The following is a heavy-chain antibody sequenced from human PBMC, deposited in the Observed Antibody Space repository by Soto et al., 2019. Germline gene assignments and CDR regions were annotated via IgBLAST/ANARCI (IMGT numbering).Heavy chain of an antibody. V-gene: IGHV3-9*01. CDR2: ITWNSDII. CDR1: GFTFDDYA. J-gene: IGHJ4*02. CDR3: AKELGSAPSFDF. D-gene: IGHD7-27*01. Sequence: EVELVESGGGLVQPGRSLRLSCTTSGFTFDDYAMHWVRQAPGKGLEWVSGITWNSDIIDYADSVKGRVTVSRDNAKNSLYLQMNSLRAEDTALYYCAKELGSAPSFDFWGQGTLVTVSS.